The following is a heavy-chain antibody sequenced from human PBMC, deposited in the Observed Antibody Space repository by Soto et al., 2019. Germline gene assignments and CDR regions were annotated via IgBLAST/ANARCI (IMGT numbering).Heavy chain of an antibody. V-gene: IGHV3-23*01. J-gene: IGHJ4*02. D-gene: IGHD3-22*01. CDR2: ISRSGRGSA. CDR3: ARGRYLDSSDYWVANLPFDH. Sequence: EVQLLESGGALVQPGGSLRLSCAASGFTFNSYVMTWVRQAPGEGLEWVSSISRSGRGSAYYADSVKGRSTISRDNSENTLFLQMNNLRDEDTALYYCARGRYLDSSDYWVANLPFDHWGLGTLVTVSS. CDR1: GFTFNSYV.